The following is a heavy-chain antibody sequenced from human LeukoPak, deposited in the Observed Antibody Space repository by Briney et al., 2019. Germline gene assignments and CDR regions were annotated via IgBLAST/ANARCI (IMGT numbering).Heavy chain of an antibody. J-gene: IGHJ4*02. CDR1: GFTVSSNS. D-gene: IGHD2-21*02. V-gene: IGHV3-53*01. Sequence: GGSLRLSCTVSGFTVSSNSMSWVRQAPGKGLEWVSFIYSGGNTHNSDSVKGRFTISRDNSKNTLYLQMNSLKTEDTAVYYCTRHRYGDSGGDFDYWGQGTLVTVSS. CDR3: TRHRYGDSGGDFDY. CDR2: IYSGGNT.